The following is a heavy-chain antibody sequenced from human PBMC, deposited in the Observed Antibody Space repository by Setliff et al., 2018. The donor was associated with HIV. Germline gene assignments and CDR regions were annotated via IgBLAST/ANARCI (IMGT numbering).Heavy chain of an antibody. CDR2: INTYNGNT. V-gene: IGHV1-18*01. CDR3: ARGGPPRVATLYWFDP. J-gene: IGHJ5*02. CDR1: GYTSTSYD. Sequence: GASVKVSCKTSGYTSTSYDINWLRQAPGQGLEWMGWINTYNGNTKYGQKFQGSVTMTTDTSTSTVYMELRSLTSDDTALYYCARGGPPRVATLYWFDPWGQGTLVTVSS. D-gene: IGHD2-15*01.